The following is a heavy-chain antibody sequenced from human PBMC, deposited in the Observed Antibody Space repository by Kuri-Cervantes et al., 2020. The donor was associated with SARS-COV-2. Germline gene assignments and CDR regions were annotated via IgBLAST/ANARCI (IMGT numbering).Heavy chain of an antibody. Sequence: GESLKISCAGSRFTFSSYAMHWVRQAPGKGLEWVAVISYDGSNKYYADSVKGRFTISRDNSKNTLYLQMNSLRAEDTAVYYCAKCGSTAAGTSWFDPWGQGTLVTVSS. CDR3: AKCGSTAAGTSWFDP. D-gene: IGHD6-13*01. CDR1: RFTFSSYA. CDR2: ISYDGSNK. V-gene: IGHV3-30*18. J-gene: IGHJ5*02.